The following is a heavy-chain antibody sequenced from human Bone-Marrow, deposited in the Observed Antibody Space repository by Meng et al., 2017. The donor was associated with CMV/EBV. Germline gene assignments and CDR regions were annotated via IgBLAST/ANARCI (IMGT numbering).Heavy chain of an antibody. D-gene: IGHD3-3*01. J-gene: IGHJ5*02. V-gene: IGHV1-8*01. CDR2: MNPNSGNT. CDR1: TFTSYD. Sequence: TFTSYDNNWVRQATGQGLEWMGWMNPNSGNTGYAQKFQGRVTMTRNTSISTAYMELSSLRSEDTAVYYCARVRGNYDFWSSRRNWFDPWGQGTLVTVSS. CDR3: ARVRGNYDFWSSRRNWFDP.